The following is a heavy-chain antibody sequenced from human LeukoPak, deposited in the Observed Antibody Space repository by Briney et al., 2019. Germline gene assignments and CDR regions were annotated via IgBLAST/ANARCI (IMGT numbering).Heavy chain of an antibody. V-gene: IGHV5-51*01. CDR3: ARTEGRSPAY. Sequence: GASLKISCKGSGYSFTSYWIGWVRQMPGKGLEWMGIIYGGDSVTRYSPSFRGQVTISADKSISTAYLQWNGLKASDTAMYYCARTEGRSPAYWGQGTLVTVSS. J-gene: IGHJ4*02. CDR2: IYGGDSVT. D-gene: IGHD3-10*01. CDR1: GYSFTSYW.